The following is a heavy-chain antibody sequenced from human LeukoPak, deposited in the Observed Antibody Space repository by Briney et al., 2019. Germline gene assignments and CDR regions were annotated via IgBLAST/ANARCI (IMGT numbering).Heavy chain of an antibody. D-gene: IGHD3-10*01. CDR2: ISYDGSNK. CDR3: ARDLGFGELWD. CDR1: GFTFSSYA. J-gene: IGHJ4*02. Sequence: GGSLRLSCAASGFTFSSYAMHWVRQAPGKGLEWVAVISYDGSNKYYADSVKGRFTISRDNSKNTLYLQMNSLRAEDTAVYYCARDLGFGELWDWGQGTLVTVSS. V-gene: IGHV3-30-3*01.